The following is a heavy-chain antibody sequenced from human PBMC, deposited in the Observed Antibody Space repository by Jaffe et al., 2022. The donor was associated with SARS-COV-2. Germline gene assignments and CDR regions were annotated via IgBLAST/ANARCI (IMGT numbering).Heavy chain of an antibody. CDR3: AKDGTSTSSFWAPSSFES. V-gene: IGHV3-23*01. J-gene: IGHJ4*02. Sequence: EVQLLESGGGLVQPGGSLRLSCAASGFTFNTYAMSWVRQTPGKGLEWVADIGGSGSPTYYADSVKGRFTISRDNSKNTLYLQMDILRAEDTAVYFCAKDGTSTSSFWAPSSFESWGQGTRVTVSS. CDR2: IGGSGSPT. D-gene: IGHD6-6*01. CDR1: GFTFNTYA.